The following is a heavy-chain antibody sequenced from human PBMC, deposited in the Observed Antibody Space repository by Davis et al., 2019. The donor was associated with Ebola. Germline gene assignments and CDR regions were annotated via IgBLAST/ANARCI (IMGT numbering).Heavy chain of an antibody. CDR3: ARNIVTGLDYFDP. J-gene: IGHJ5*02. CDR2: IHNSGNT. D-gene: IGHD3-9*01. CDR1: GGSISGYY. V-gene: IGHV4-59*12. Sequence: GSLRLSCTVSGGSISGYYWSWVRQPPGKGLEWIGYIHNSGNTNYNPSLTSRVAISVDTSKNQFSLEVTSVTAADTAVYYCARNIVTGLDYFDPWGQGTLVIVSS.